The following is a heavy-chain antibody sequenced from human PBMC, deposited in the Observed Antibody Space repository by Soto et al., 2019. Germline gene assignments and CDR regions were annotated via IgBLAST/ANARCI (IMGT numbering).Heavy chain of an antibody. Sequence: SETLSLTCTVSGGYIGSSGFSRGWVRQPPGKGLEWIGCAYYSGNTYYNPSLKSRVTISVDTSGNQFSLRLNSVTAADTAVYYCTKVSSGWFDPWGQGALVTVSS. CDR1: GGYIGSSGFS. CDR2: AYYSGNT. V-gene: IGHV4-39*01. CDR3: TKVSSGWFDP. D-gene: IGHD2-8*01. J-gene: IGHJ5*02.